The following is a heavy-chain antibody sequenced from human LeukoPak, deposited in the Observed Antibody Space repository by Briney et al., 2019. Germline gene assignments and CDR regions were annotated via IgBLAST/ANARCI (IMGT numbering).Heavy chain of an antibody. D-gene: IGHD2-21*01. V-gene: IGHV4-39*01. CDR2: IYSGGST. CDR1: GGSLSSSFYS. CDR3: ARQVIRGGADGFDI. Sequence: SETLSLTCKVSGGSLSSSFYSWGWIRQPPGKGLQWIGNIYSGGSTVYNVPLKSRVTMSADTSMNQFSLKLTSVTAADTAVYYCARQVIRGGADGFDIWGQGTLFTVSS. J-gene: IGHJ3*02.